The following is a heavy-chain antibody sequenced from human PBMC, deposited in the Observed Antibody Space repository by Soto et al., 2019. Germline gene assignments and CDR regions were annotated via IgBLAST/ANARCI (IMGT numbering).Heavy chain of an antibody. CDR1: GGSISSGGYY. J-gene: IGHJ6*03. V-gene: IGHV4-31*03. CDR2: IYYSGST. CDR3: AIEVTTSSSSYMSV. Sequence: SETLSLTCTVSGGSISSGGYYWTLIRQHPGKGLEWIGYIYYSGSTYYSPSLKSRVTISLDTSTNQFSLKLSSVTAADTAVYYCAIEVTTSSSSYMSVCGKGNTVTV.